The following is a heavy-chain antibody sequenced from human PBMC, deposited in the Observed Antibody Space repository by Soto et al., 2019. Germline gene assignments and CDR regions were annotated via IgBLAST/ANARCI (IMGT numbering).Heavy chain of an antibody. CDR3: ARRPTLYYDSSGFGMDV. Sequence: PGESLKISCKGSGYSFTSHWISWVRQMPGKGLEWMGRIDPSDSYTNYSPSFQGHVTISADKSISTAYLQWSSLKASDTAMYYCARRPTLYYDSSGFGMDVWGQGTTVTVSS. CDR2: IDPSDSYT. D-gene: IGHD3-22*01. V-gene: IGHV5-10-1*01. CDR1: GYSFTSHW. J-gene: IGHJ6*02.